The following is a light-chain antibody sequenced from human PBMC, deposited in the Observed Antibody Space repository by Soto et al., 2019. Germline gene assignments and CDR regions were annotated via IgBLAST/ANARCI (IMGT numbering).Light chain of an antibody. V-gene: IGKV1-39*01. CDR3: QQYGDSPHT. J-gene: IGKJ1*01. CDR2: AAS. Sequence: DIQMTQSPSSLSASVGDRVTITCRASQSISSYLNWYQQKPGKAPKLLIYAASSLQSGVPSRFSGSGSGTDFTLTISSLQPEDFAVYYCQQYGDSPHTFGPGTKVDIK. CDR1: QSISSY.